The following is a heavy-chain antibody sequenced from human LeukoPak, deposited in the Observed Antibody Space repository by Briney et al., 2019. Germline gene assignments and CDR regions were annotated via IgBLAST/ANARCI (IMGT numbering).Heavy chain of an antibody. Sequence: PAGSLRLSCAASGFTFSNYGMSWVRQTPGKGLEWVSAITGSGGTTYYPDSVKGRFTISRDNSKNTLYLQINSLRAEDTAIYYCAKDRLGATAWFDYWGQGTLVTVSS. CDR1: GFTFSNYG. D-gene: IGHD1-26*01. CDR2: ITGSGGTT. CDR3: AKDRLGATAWFDY. V-gene: IGHV3-23*01. J-gene: IGHJ4*02.